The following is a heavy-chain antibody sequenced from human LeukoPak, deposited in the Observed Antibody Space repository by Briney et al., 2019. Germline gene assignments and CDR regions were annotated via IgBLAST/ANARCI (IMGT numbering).Heavy chain of an antibody. V-gene: IGHV3-23*01. J-gene: IGHJ4*02. CDR2: ISSSGGRT. Sequence: GGSLRLSCAASGFTFSSYAACWVRDPPRKGRGWVSAISSSGGRTSYAASVKGRLTISRDNSKNTLYLQMHSRRAEDTAVYYCAKEEPSGPFDYWGQGTLVTVSS. CDR1: GFTFSSYA. CDR3: AKEEPSGPFDY. D-gene: IGHD5-12*01.